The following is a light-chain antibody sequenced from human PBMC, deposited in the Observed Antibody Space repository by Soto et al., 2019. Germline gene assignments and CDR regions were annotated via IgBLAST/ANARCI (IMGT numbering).Light chain of an antibody. CDR1: QSISSW. CDR2: DAS. J-gene: IGKJ1*01. CDR3: QQYNSYSQT. Sequence: DIQMTRSPSTLSASVGDRVTITCRASQSISSWLAWYQQKPGKAPKLLVYDASSLESGVPSRFSGSGSGTEFTLTISSLQPDDFATYYCQQYNSYSQTFCQGTKVDIK. V-gene: IGKV1-5*01.